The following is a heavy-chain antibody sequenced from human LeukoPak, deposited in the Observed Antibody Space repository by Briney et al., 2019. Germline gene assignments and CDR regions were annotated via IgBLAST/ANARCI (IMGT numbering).Heavy chain of an antibody. CDR1: GGSITSHY. Sequence: SETLSLTCTGSGGSITSHYWSWIRQPPGKGLEWIGYMFYSGRTNYNPSLKSRVTISVDTSKKEFSLKLTSVTAADTAVYYCARHRLEMATSHDAFDLWGQGTVVTVSS. CDR2: MFYSGRT. D-gene: IGHD5-24*01. CDR3: ARHRLEMATSHDAFDL. V-gene: IGHV4-59*08. J-gene: IGHJ3*01.